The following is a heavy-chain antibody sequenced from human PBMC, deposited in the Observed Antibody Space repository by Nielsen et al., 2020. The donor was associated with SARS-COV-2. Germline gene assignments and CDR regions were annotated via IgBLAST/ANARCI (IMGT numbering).Heavy chain of an antibody. Sequence: GGSLRLSCAASGFTFDDYAMHWVRQAPGKGLEWVSGISWNSGSIGYADSVKGRFIVSRDNAKNSLYLQMNSLRAEDTGIYYCARSGMVAGVTRAFDSWGQGSLVTVSS. CDR3: ARSGMVAGVTRAFDS. J-gene: IGHJ5*01. V-gene: IGHV3-9*01. CDR1: GFTFDDYA. CDR2: ISWNSGSI. D-gene: IGHD2-8*01.